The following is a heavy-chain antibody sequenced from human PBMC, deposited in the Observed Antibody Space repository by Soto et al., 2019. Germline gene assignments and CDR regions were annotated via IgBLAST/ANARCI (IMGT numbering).Heavy chain of an antibody. V-gene: IGHV3-11*06. J-gene: IGHJ6*02. CDR3: ATYGMDV. CDR1: GGSFSDFY. Sequence: GGSLRLSCVVSGGSFSDFYMSWIRKAPGKGLEWVSHISTDSSNTKYGDSVKGRFTVSRDNAKRSLYLQMNSLRVEDTGIYYCATYGMDVWGQGTTVTVPS. CDR2: ISTDSSNT.